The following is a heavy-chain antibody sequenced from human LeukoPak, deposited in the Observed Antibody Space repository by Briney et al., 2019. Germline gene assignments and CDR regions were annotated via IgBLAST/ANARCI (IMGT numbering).Heavy chain of an antibody. CDR2: GST. D-gene: IGHD3-10*01. V-gene: IGHV3-64D*06. Sequence: GSTYYADSVKGRFTISRDNSKNTLYLQMSSLRAGDTAVYYCVKDGSGSYYTYYFDYWGQGTLVTVSS. CDR3: VKDGSGSYYTYYFDY. J-gene: IGHJ4*02.